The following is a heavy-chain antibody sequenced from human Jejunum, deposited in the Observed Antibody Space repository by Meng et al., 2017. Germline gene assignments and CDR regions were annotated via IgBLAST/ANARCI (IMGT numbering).Heavy chain of an antibody. Sequence: EVQLLESGGGLVQPGGSLRLSCATSGFSFSQYAMNWVRQSPGKGLEWVSSISSSGYTKYYAPSAKGRFTISRDDSKSTIYLQLDSLRADDTSVYYCAKGFPGSDYGPFGSWGQGVLVTVSS. CDR1: GFSFSQYA. V-gene: IGHV3-23*01. J-gene: IGHJ4*02. CDR3: AKGFPGSDYGPFGS. CDR2: ISSSGYTK. D-gene: IGHD2-21*01.